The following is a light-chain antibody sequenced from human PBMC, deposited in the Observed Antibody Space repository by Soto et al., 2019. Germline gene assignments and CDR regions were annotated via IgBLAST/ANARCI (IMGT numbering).Light chain of an antibody. CDR1: QSISNE. CDR3: QQGHNLPLT. V-gene: IGKV3-15*01. J-gene: IGKJ2*01. CDR2: PAS. Sequence: EIVMTQSPATLSVSPGERATLSCRASQSISNELAWYQQKPGQPPRLLIYPASAMATGVPARFTGRVSGSEFTLTISGLQSEDFAVYYCQQGHNLPLTFGQGTRLEI.